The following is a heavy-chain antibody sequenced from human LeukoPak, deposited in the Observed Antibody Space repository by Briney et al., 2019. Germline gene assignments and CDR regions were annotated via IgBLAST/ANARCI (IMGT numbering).Heavy chain of an antibody. CDR2: MNPNSGNT. D-gene: IGHD4-17*01. V-gene: IGHV1-8*01. CDR1: GYTXTSYD. J-gene: IGHJ4*02. Sequence: ASVKVSCXASGYTXTSYDINWVRQATGQGLEWMGWMNPNSGNTGYAQKFQGRVTMTRNTSISTAYMELSSLRSEDTAVYYCARSSGKATVTTYKYWGQGTLVTVSS. CDR3: ARSSGKATVTTYKY.